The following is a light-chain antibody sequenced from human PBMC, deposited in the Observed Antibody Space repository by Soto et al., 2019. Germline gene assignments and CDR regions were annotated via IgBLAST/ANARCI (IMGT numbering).Light chain of an antibody. J-gene: IGKJ5*01. Sequence: SPLTQSPSSLSASVGDRVTITCRASQGISSNLAWYQQKPGRAPKLLIFGASSLQSGVPSRFSGSGSGTDFTLTINGLQPEDFATYYCQQAASFPITFGQGTRLEIK. V-gene: IGKV1-9*01. CDR2: GAS. CDR3: QQAASFPIT. CDR1: QGISSN.